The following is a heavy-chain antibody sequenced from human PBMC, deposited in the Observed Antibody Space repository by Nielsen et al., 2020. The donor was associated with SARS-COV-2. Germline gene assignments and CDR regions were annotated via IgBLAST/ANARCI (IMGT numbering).Heavy chain of an antibody. CDR2: IYSGGST. D-gene: IGHD4-17*01. CDR1: GFTFSSNY. J-gene: IGHJ6*02. Sequence: GGSLRLSCAASGFTFSSNYMSWVRQAPGKGLEWVSVIYSGGSTYYADSVKGRFTISRHNSKNTLYLQMNSLRAEDTAVYYCARDSHTTVTTFSMGQKRRNYYYSMDVWGQGTTVTVSS. CDR3: ARDSHTTVTTFSMGQKRRNYYYSMDV. V-gene: IGHV3-53*04.